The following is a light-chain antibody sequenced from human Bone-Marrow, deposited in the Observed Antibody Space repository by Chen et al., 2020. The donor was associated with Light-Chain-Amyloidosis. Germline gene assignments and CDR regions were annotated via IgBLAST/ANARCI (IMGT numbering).Light chain of an antibody. CDR1: DLPTKY. CDR3: QSADSSGTYEVI. V-gene: IGLV3-25*03. J-gene: IGLJ2*01. Sequence: SYELTRPPSVSVSQGQTARITCSGEDLPTKYAYWYQQKPGQAPVLVIHRDTERPSGISERFSGSSSWTTATLTISGVQAEDEADYHCQSADSSGTYEVIFGGGTKLTVL. CDR2: RDT.